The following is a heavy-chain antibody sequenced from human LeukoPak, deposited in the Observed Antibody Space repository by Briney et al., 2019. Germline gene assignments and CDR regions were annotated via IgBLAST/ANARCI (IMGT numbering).Heavy chain of an antibody. J-gene: IGHJ6*02. V-gene: IGHV1-2*04. CDR2: INPNSGGT. CDR1: GYTFTGYY. D-gene: IGHD3-22*01. CDR3: ARGPSEYYYDSSGYYPFGGMDV. Sequence: ASVKVSCKASGYTFTGYYMHWVRQAPGQGLEWMEWINPNSGGTNYAQKFQGWVTMTRDTSISTAYKELSRLRSDDTAVYYCARGPSEYYYDSSGYYPFGGMDVWGQGTTVTVSS.